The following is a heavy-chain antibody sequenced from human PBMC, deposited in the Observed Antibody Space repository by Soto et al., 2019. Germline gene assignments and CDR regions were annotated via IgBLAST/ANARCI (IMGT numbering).Heavy chain of an antibody. CDR2: IWYDGSNK. CDR1: GFTFSSYG. J-gene: IGHJ5*02. CDR3: ARDRQGGEGWFDP. D-gene: IGHD3-16*01. V-gene: IGHV3-33*01. Sequence: GGSLRLSCAASGFTFSSYGMHWVRQAPGKGLEWVAVIWYDGSNKYYADSVKGRFTISRDNSKNTLYLQMNSLRAEDTAVYYCARDRQGGEGWFDPWGQGTLVTVSS.